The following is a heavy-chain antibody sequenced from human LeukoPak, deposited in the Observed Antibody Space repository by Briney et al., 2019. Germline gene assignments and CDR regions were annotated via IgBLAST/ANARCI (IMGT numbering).Heavy chain of an antibody. CDR1: GFTFNDYS. CDR3: AVLPSGYSYGPPDY. Sequence: GGSLRLSCAASGFTFNDYSMNWVRQAPGKGLEWVSSISRRSRHLYYAGSVKGRFTISRDNAKNTLYLQMNSLRAEDTAVYYCAVLPSGYSYGPPDYWGQGTLVTVSS. V-gene: IGHV3-21*01. D-gene: IGHD5-18*01. CDR2: ISRRSRHL. J-gene: IGHJ4*02.